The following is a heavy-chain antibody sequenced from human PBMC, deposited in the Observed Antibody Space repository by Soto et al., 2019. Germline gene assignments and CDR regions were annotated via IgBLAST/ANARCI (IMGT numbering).Heavy chain of an antibody. J-gene: IGHJ6*03. V-gene: IGHV3-23*01. CDR1: GFTFRSYA. CDR2: ISGSGGST. Sequence: EVQLLESGGGLVQPGGSLRLSCAASGFTFRSYAMNWVRQAPGKGLEWVSAISGSGGSTYYAASVKGRFTISRDDSKITLFLQMNSLRAEATAFYYCATDADAAYGGYDSYYYCYMAVWGKGTTVIVSS. CDR3: ATDADAAYGGYDSYYYCYMAV. D-gene: IGHD4-17*01.